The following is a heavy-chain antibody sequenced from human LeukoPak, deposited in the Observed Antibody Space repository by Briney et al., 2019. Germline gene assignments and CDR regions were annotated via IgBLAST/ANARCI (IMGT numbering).Heavy chain of an antibody. CDR2: INQDGSEK. CDR3: ARDADLGATIIGAFDI. Sequence: GGSLRLSCAASGFTFSRYWMSWVRQAPGKGLEWVANINQDGSEKYYVDSVKGRFAISRDNAKNSLYLQMNSLRAEETAVYYCARDADLGATIIGAFDIWGQGTMVTVSS. V-gene: IGHV3-7*01. D-gene: IGHD5-24*01. J-gene: IGHJ3*02. CDR1: GFTFSRYW.